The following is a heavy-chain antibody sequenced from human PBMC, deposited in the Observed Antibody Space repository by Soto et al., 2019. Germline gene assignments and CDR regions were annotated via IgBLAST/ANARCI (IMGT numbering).Heavy chain of an antibody. D-gene: IGHD6-19*01. Sequence: GSLRLSCAESGFTFSSYAMGWVRHAPGKGLEWVSAISGSGGSTYYADSVKGRFTISRDNSKNTLYLQMNSLRAEDTAVYYCARASSVFNSSGCYVSITLSYYYSMLVPCK. CDR1: GFTFSSYA. J-gene: IGHJ6*03. V-gene: IGHV3-23*01. CDR2: ISGSGGST. CDR3: ARASSVFNSSGCYVSITLSYYYSMLV.